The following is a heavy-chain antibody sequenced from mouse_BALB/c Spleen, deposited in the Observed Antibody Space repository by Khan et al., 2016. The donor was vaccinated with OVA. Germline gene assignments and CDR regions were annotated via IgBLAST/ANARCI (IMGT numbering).Heavy chain of an antibody. CDR1: GYTFTSYV. V-gene: IGHV1S136*01. CDR2: INPNSYDT. J-gene: IGHJ3*01. Sequence: EVKLLESGPELVKPRASVKMSCKASGYTFTSYVMHWVKQKPGQGLEWIGYINPNSYDTKYNEKFKGKATLTSDKASSTAYMELSSLTSEDSAVYYCVRSLYYYGSSYEGFAYWGQGTLVTVSA. D-gene: IGHD1-1*01. CDR3: VRSLYYYGSSYEGFAY.